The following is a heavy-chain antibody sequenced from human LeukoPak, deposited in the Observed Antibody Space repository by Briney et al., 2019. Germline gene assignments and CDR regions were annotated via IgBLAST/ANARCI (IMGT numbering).Heavy chain of an antibody. CDR3: ARDYGVV. CDR1: GYTFTIYA. CDR2: INAGNGNT. D-gene: IGHD2-15*01. V-gene: IGHV1-3*01. J-gene: IGHJ4*02. Sequence: ASVKVSFTASGYTFTIYAMHWVRQAPGQRLEWMGWINAGNGNTKYSQKFQGRVTITRDTSASTAYMELSSLRSEDTAVYYCARDYGVVWGQGTLVTVSS.